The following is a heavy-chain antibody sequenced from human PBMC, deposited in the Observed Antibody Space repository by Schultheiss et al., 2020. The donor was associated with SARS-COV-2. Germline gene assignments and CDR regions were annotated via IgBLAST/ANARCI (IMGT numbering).Heavy chain of an antibody. D-gene: IGHD4-17*01. J-gene: IGHJ4*02. V-gene: IGHV4-59*08. CDR1: GGSISSYY. CDR3: ARGFATTVTTGFDY. Sequence: SETLSLTCTVSGGSISSYYWSWIRQPPGKGLEWIGYIYYSGSTNYSPSLKSRVTMSVDTSKNQFSLKLSSVTAADTAVYYCARGFATTVTTGFDYWGQGTLVTVSS. CDR2: IYYSGST.